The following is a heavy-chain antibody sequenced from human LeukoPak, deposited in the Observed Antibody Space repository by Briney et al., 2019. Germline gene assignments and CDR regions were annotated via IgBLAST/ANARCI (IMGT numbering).Heavy chain of an antibody. CDR1: GGTFSSYA. Sequence: ASVKVSCKASGGTFSSYAISWVRQAPGQGLEWMGGIIPILGTANYAQKFQGRVTITTDESTSTAYMELGSLRSEDTAVYYCARDLTGTNWFDPWGQGTLVTVSS. D-gene: IGHD1-7*01. J-gene: IGHJ5*02. CDR2: IIPILGTA. CDR3: ARDLTGTNWFDP. V-gene: IGHV1-69*05.